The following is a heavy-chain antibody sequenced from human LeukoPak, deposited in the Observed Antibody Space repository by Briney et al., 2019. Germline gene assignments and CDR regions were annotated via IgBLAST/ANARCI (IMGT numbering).Heavy chain of an antibody. J-gene: IGHJ4*02. Sequence: GGSLRLSCTVSGFTVSSNSMSWVRQAPGKGLEWVSFIYSDNTHYSDSVKGRFTISRDNSKNTLYLQMNSLKTEDTAVYYCTTDLVETIREWGQGTLVTVSS. V-gene: IGHV3-53*01. D-gene: IGHD2-21*01. CDR2: IYSDNT. CDR1: GFTVSSNS. CDR3: TTDLVETIRE.